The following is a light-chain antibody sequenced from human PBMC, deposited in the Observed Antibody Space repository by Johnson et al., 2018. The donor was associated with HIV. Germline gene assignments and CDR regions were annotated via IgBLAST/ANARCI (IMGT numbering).Light chain of an antibody. J-gene: IGLJ1*01. V-gene: IGLV1-51*02. CDR1: SSNIGKNY. CDR2: ENI. Sequence: QSVLTQPPSVSAAPGHQVTISCSGGSSNIGKNYVSWYQQLPGTAPKLLIYENIKRPSGIPDRFSGSKSGTSATLGITGLQTGDEADYDCETWDSSLSAVGLGNGAKVTVL. CDR3: ETWDSSLSAVG.